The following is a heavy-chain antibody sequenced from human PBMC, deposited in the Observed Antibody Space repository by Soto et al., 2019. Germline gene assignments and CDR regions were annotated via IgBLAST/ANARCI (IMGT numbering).Heavy chain of an antibody. CDR2: ISGRGGST. J-gene: IGHJ6*04. V-gene: IGHV3-23*01. CDR1: GFTFSSYA. Sequence: PGGSLRLSCAASGFTFSSYAMSWVDQAPGKGLEWVSAISGRGGSTYYADPAKGRSTISRDNSKNTLYLQMTTLRAEDTAVYYWAINLRTTYSSSCYSYYYSGMDVWGKGTRVTVSS. D-gene: IGHD6-13*01. CDR3: AINLRTTYSSSCYSYYYSGMDV.